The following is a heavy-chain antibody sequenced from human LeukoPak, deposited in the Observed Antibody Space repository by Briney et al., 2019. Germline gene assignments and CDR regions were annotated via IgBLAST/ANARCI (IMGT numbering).Heavy chain of an antibody. V-gene: IGHV1-2*02. Sequence: ASVKVSCKVSGYTLTELSMHWMRQAPGQGLEWMGWINPHSGDTKYAQKFQGRVTMTRDTSITTAYMELTSLTSDDTAVYYCARDLAGQYCSSTTYCTFIRDTFFDYWGQGTLVTVSS. CDR1: GYTLTELS. CDR3: ARDLAGQYCSSTTYCTFIRDTFFDY. CDR2: INPHSGDT. D-gene: IGHD2-2*02. J-gene: IGHJ4*02.